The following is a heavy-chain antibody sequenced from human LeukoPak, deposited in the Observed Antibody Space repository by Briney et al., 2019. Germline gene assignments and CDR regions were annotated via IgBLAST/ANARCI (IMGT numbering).Heavy chain of an antibody. J-gene: IGHJ4*02. D-gene: IGHD3-22*01. CDR2: ISAYNGNT. V-gene: IGHV1-18*01. CDR1: GYSFSNYG. CDR3: AKVFTYYYDRSGYELYYFGY. Sequence: ASVKVSCKASGYSFSNYGLSWVRQARGQGLEWMGWISAYNGNTNYAQKFQGRVTMTTDTSTSTAYMELRSLRSDDTAVYYCAKVFTYYYDRSGYELYYFGYWGQGTLVTVSS.